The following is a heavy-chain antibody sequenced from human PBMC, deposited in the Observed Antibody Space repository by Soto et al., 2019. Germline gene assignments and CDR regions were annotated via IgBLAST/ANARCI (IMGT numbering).Heavy chain of an antibody. J-gene: IGHJ2*01. Sequence: ASVKVSCKASGYTFTSYAMHWVRQAPGQRLEWMGWINAGNGDTKYSQKFQGRVTITRDTSASTAYMELSSLRSEDTAVYYCAREPSGSYSWYFDLWGRGTLVTVPQ. CDR2: INAGNGDT. V-gene: IGHV1-3*01. CDR3: AREPSGSYSWYFDL. CDR1: GYTFTSYA. D-gene: IGHD1-26*01.